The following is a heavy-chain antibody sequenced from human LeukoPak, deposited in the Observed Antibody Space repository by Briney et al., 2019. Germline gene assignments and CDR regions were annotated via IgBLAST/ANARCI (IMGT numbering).Heavy chain of an antibody. Sequence: GGSLRLSCAASGFIFSNYGMNWVRQAPGKGLEWVAVTRYDGNYENFADSVKGRFTISRDNSKDTLYLQMNSLRADDTAVYYCAKVRYQLLIDYWGQGTLVTVSS. V-gene: IGHV3-30*02. CDR3: AKVRYQLLIDY. J-gene: IGHJ4*02. CDR2: TRYDGNYE. CDR1: GFIFSNYG. D-gene: IGHD2-2*01.